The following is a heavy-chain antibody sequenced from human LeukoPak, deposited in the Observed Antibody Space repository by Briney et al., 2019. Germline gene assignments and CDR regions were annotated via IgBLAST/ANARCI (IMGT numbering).Heavy chain of an antibody. D-gene: IGHD2-15*01. CDR3: VRQGGWGGAASLIEF. CDR2: MFYRGSN. Sequence: SETLSLTCTVSGVSISTSTHYWAWIRQPPGRGLEWIASMFYRGSNYYNASLRSRVTLSVDTSMNQFSLKLSSVTASDTATFYCVRQGGWGGAASLIEFWGQGTLVTVSS. CDR1: GVSISTSTHY. J-gene: IGHJ4*02. V-gene: IGHV4-39*01.